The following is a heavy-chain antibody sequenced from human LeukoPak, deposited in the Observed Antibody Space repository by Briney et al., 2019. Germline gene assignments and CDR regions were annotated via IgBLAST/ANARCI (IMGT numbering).Heavy chain of an antibody. CDR3: ARGLRSVTWERELMSYQFYGMDV. CDR2: ITHSGAT. J-gene: IGHJ6*02. D-gene: IGHD1-7*01. V-gene: IGHV4-34*01. Sequence: PSQTLSLTCAVSGESFNDYYWIWIRQLPGKGLEWIGEITHSGATNYNPSLKNRVTFSIDTSRRRFSLRLRSLTAADTGVFYCARGLRSVTWERELMSYQFYGMDVWGQGTTVSVSS. CDR1: GESFNDYY.